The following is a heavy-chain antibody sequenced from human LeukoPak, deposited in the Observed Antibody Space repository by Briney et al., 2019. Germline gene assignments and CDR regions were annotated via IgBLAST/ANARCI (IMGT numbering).Heavy chain of an antibody. CDR3: AREDSGSVYFDY. J-gene: IGHJ4*02. D-gene: IGHD1-26*01. V-gene: IGHV3-53*01. CDR1: GFAVSSNY. Sequence: GGSLRLSCAASGFAVSSNYMSWVRQAPGKGLEWVSVIYSGGSTYYADSVKGRFTISRDNSKNTLYLQMNSLRAEDTAVYYCAREDSGSVYFDYWGQGTLVTVSS. CDR2: IYSGGST.